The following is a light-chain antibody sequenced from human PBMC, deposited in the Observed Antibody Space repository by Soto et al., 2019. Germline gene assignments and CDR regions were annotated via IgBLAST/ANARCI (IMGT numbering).Light chain of an antibody. CDR3: MQPLQSWT. CDR2: LGS. V-gene: IGKV2-28*01. J-gene: IGKJ1*01. Sequence: DLVLTPSPLSLPVTPGEPASISCRSSQSLLHSNGYNYLDWYLQKPGQSPQLLIYLGSNRASGVPDRFSGSGSGTDFTPKISRVEAEDVGVYYCMQPLQSWTFGQGTKVDIK. CDR1: QSLLHSNGYNY.